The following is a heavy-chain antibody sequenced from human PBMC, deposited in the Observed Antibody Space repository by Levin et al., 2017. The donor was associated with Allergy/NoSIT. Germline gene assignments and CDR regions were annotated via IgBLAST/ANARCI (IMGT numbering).Heavy chain of an antibody. CDR2: IYLSGST. Sequence: PGTGLEWIGNIYLSGSTNDNPSLKSRVTMSVDRSKNQFSLKLSYVTAADTAVYYCARVAGYSYGYYFDYWGPGTLVTVSS. V-gene: IGHV4-30-2*01. CDR3: ARVAGYSYGYYFDY. J-gene: IGHJ4*02. D-gene: IGHD5-18*01.